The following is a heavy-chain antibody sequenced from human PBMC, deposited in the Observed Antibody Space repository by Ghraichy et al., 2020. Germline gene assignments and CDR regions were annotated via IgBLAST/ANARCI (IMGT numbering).Heavy chain of an antibody. CDR2: IYYSGST. D-gene: IGHD4-17*01. CDR3: ARQTVTTPSDAFDI. CDR1: GGSISSSSYY. J-gene: IGHJ3*02. Sequence: SQTLSLTCTVSGGSISSSSYYWGWIRQPPGKGLEWIGSIYYSGSTYYNPSLKSRVTISVDTSKNQFSLKLSSVTAADTAVYYCARQTVTTPSDAFDIWGQGTMVTVSS. V-gene: IGHV4-39*01.